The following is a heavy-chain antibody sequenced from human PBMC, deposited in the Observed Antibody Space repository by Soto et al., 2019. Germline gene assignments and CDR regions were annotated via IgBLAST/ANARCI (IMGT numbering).Heavy chain of an antibody. D-gene: IGHD2-2*01. CDR3: ARAVFSTSLLGILATWVHGVEIDY. CDR1: GYTFISYG. V-gene: IGHV1-18*01. CDR2: ISAYNGKT. J-gene: IGHJ4*02. Sequence: QVQLVQSGAEVKKTGASVEVSCKASGYTFISYGISWVRQAPGQGLEWMGWISAYNGKTNYAQKFQGRVTMTTDTSTSTAYMELRSLRSDDTAVYSCARAVFSTSLLGILATWVHGVEIDYWGQGTLVTVSS.